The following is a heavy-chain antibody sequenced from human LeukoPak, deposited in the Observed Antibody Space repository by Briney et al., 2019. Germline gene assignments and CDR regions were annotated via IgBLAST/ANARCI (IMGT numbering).Heavy chain of an antibody. Sequence: GGSLRLSCAGSGLIFTSNYMSWVRQAPGKGLEWVSVIYHGGSTYYADSVKGRFIISRDYSKNTVYLQVNRLRAEDTAVYYCVRDRYGSGSAWGQGTLVIVSS. CDR3: VRDRYGSGSA. CDR1: GLIFTSNY. J-gene: IGHJ4*02. CDR2: IYHGGST. D-gene: IGHD3-10*01. V-gene: IGHV3-66*01.